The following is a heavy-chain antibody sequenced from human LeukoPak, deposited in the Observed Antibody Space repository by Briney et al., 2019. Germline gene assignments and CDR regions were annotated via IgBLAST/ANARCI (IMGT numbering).Heavy chain of an antibody. Sequence: ASVKLFCKASGYTFTGYCMHWVRRAPGQGLEWMGWINPNSGGTNYAQRFQGRVTMTTDTSTSTAYMELRSLRSDDTAVYYCARDRRHYYYDSSGYPYFDYWGQGTLVTVSS. V-gene: IGHV1-2*02. J-gene: IGHJ4*02. D-gene: IGHD3-22*01. CDR2: INPNSGGT. CDR3: ARDRRHYYYDSSGYPYFDY. CDR1: GYTFTGYC.